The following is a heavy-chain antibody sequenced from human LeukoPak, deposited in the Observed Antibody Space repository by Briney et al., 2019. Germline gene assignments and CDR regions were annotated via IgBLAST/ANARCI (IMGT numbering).Heavy chain of an antibody. CDR3: AKGRNEDGDAALNY. V-gene: IGHV3-66*01. Sequence: GGSLRLSCAASGFSVTSNYMNWVRQAPGKGLEWVSVIYGGDTTWYADSVKGRFAISRDNFKNTLYLEMNSLRAEDTAAYHCAKGRNEDGDAALNYWGQGTLVTVSS. CDR1: GFSVTSNY. D-gene: IGHD4-17*01. CDR2: IYGGDTT. J-gene: IGHJ4*02.